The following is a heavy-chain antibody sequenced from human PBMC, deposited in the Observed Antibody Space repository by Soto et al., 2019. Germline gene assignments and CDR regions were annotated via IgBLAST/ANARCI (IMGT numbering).Heavy chain of an antibody. CDR3: AKTMGDVLRFLEWLSDYYYYYGMDV. CDR1: GFTFSSYA. CDR2: ISGSGGST. J-gene: IGHJ6*02. D-gene: IGHD3-3*01. Sequence: GGSLRLSCAASGFTFSSYAMSWVRQAPGKGLEWVSAISGSGGSTYYADSVKGRFTISRDNSKNTLYLQMNSLRAEDTAVYYCAKTMGDVLRFLEWLSDYYYYYGMDVWGQGTTVTVSS. V-gene: IGHV3-23*01.